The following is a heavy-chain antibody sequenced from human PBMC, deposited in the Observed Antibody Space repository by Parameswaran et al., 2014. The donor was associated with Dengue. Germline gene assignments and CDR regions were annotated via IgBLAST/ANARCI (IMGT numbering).Heavy chain of an antibody. J-gene: IGHJ4*02. D-gene: IGHD1-26*01. Sequence: SWVRQAPGQGLEWMGGIIPIFGTANYAQKFQGRVTITADESTSTAYMELSSLRSEDTAVYYCARGRGYSGSYYLYFDYWGQGTLVTVSS. V-gene: IGHV1-69*01. CDR3: ARGRGYSGSYYLYFDY. CDR2: IIPIFGTA.